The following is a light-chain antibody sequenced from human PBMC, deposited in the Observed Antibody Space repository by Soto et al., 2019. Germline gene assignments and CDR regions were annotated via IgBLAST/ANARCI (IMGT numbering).Light chain of an antibody. CDR2: DVS. V-gene: IGLV2-14*03. Sequence: QSALTQPASVSGSPGQSITISCTGTSSDVGGYNYVSWYQQHPGKAPKPMIYDVSSRPSGVSNRFSGSKSGNTASLTISGLQAEDEADYYCTSYTSSSTRGVFGGGTKVTVL. J-gene: IGLJ2*01. CDR1: SSDVGGYNY. CDR3: TSYTSSSTRGV.